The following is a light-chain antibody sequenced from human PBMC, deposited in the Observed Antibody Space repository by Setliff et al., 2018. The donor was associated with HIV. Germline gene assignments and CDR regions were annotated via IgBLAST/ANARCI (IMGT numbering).Light chain of an antibody. CDR1: SSDVGSYNL. Sequence: QSVLTQPASVSGSPGQSITISCTGTSSDVGSYNLVSWYQQHPGKAPKLMIYEVSKRPSGVSNRFSGSKSGNTASLTISGLQAEDEADYYCYSYAGSRIFYVFGTGTKVTVL. CDR3: YSYAGSRIFYV. CDR2: EVS. V-gene: IGLV2-23*02. J-gene: IGLJ1*01.